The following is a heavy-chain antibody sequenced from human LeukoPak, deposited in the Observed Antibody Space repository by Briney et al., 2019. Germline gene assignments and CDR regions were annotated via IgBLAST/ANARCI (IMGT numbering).Heavy chain of an antibody. CDR3: ARVRAVGAIERIDY. V-gene: IGHV4-61*08. D-gene: IGHD1-26*01. CDR2: IYYSGST. J-gene: IGHJ4*02. Sequence: PSETLSLTCTVSGDPISSGDYYWGWIRQPPGKGLEWIGYIYYSGSTNYNPSLKSRVTISVDTSKNQFSLKLSSVTAADTAVYYCARVRAVGAIERIDYWGQGTLVTVSS. CDR1: GDPISSGDYY.